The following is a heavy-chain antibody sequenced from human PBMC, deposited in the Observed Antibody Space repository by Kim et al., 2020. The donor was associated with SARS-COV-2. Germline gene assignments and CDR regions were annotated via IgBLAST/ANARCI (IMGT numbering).Heavy chain of an antibody. CDR3: ARSVVHSGYSSGAVGY. V-gene: IGHV1-2*06. CDR2: INPNSGGT. J-gene: IGHJ4*02. Sequence: ASVKVSCKASGYTFTGYYMHWVRQAPGQGLEWMGRINPNSGGTNYAQKFQGRVTMTRDTSISTAYMELSRLRSDDTAVYYCARSVVHSGYSSGAVGYWGQGTLVTVSS. D-gene: IGHD3-22*01. CDR1: GYTFTGYY.